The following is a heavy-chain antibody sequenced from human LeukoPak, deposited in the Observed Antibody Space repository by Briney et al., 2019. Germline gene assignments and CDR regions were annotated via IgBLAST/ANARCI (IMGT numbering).Heavy chain of an antibody. V-gene: IGHV3-21*01. CDR2: ITGGSNYM. D-gene: IGHD2-2*01. J-gene: IGHJ5*02. CDR1: GLPFSSYT. CDR3: ARSVVPAGAWFDP. Sequence: GGSLRLSCAASGLPFSSYTMNWVRQAPGRGLEWVSSITGGSNYMYYRDSVKGRFTISRDNARNSLYLGMNSLRADDTAMYFCARSVVPAGAWFDPWGQGTLVIVS.